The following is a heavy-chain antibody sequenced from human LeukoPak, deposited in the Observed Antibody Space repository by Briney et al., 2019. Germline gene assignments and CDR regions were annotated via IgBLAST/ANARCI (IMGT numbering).Heavy chain of an antibody. CDR1: GFTFGSYA. V-gene: IGHV3-30-3*01. J-gene: IGHJ4*02. D-gene: IGHD2-2*01. CDR3: ARAVVVVPAAIGILDY. CDR2: ISYDGSNK. Sequence: GGSLRLSCAASGFTFGSYAMHWVRQAPGKGLEWVAVISYDGSNKYYADSVKGRFTISRDNSKNTLYLQMNSPRAEDTAVYYCARAVVVVPAAIGILDYWGQGTLVTVSS.